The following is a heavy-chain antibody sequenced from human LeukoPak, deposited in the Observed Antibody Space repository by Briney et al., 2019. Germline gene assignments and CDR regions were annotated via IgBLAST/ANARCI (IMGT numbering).Heavy chain of an antibody. CDR3: ARGRSPGYNWGQNYFDY. V-gene: IGHV4-61*01. CDR2: VYYIGTT. D-gene: IGHD5-24*01. Sequence: PSETLSLTCTVSGDSVSNPYSYWSWIRQPPGKGLEWIGNVYYIGTTSYNSSLKSRVTISVDTSKNQFSLKLSSVTAADTAVYYCARGRSPGYNWGQNYFDYWGQGTLVTVSS. J-gene: IGHJ4*02. CDR1: GDSVSNPYSY.